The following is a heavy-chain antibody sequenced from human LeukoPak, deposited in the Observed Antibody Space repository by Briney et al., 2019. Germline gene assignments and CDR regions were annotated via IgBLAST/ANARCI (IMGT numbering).Heavy chain of an antibody. V-gene: IGHV1-69*05. D-gene: IGHD3-3*01. Sequence: SVKVSCKASGGTFSSYAISWVRQAPGQGLEWMGGIIPIFGTANYAQKFQGRVTITTDESTSTAYMELSSLRSEDTAVYYCARGVLLEWLWIAEDAFDIWGQGTMVTVSS. CDR2: IIPIFGTA. CDR1: GGTFSSYA. J-gene: IGHJ3*02. CDR3: ARGVLLEWLWIAEDAFDI.